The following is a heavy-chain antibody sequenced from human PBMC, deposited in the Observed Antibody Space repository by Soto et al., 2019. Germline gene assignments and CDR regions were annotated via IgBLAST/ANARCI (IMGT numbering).Heavy chain of an antibody. J-gene: IGHJ4*01. CDR3: ARANSDGIKNFDY. CDR1: GGYISSGGYY. Sequence: LQPLSLTWTVSGGYISSGGYYWSWIRQHPGKGLEWIGYIYYSGSTYYNPSLKSRVTISVDTSKNQFSLKLSSVTAADTAVYYCARANSDGIKNFDYWGQGTLVTLSS. CDR2: IYYSGST. V-gene: IGHV4-31*02. D-gene: IGHD5-18*01.